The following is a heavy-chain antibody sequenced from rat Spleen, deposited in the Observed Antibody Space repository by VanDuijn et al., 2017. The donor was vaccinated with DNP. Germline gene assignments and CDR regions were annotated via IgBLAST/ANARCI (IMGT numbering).Heavy chain of an antibody. CDR3: ATQGLGYYQRWYFDF. J-gene: IGHJ1*01. D-gene: IGHD4-3*01. CDR1: GFTFSDYN. Sequence: EVQLVESGGGLVQPGRSLKLSCAASGFTFSDYNMAWVRQAPKKGLEWVATIIYDGSRTYYRDSVKGRFTISRDNAKSTLYLQMGSLRSEDTATYYCATQGLGYYQRWYFDFWGPGTMVTVSS. CDR2: IIYDGSRT. V-gene: IGHV5S10*01.